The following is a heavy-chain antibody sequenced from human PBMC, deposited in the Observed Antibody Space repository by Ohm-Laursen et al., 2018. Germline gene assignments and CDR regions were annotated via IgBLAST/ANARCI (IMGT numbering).Heavy chain of an antibody. CDR3: PSGGSGSFSGHIDY. D-gene: IGHD3-10*01. CDR1: GGSISSYY. Sequence: GTLSLTCTVSGGSISSYYWSWIRQPPGKGLEWIGSIYHSGSTYYNPSLKSRVTISVDTSKNQFSLKLPSVTAADTAVYFCPSGGSGSFSGHIDYWGQGTLVTVSS. V-gene: IGHV4-59*08. J-gene: IGHJ4*02. CDR2: IYHSGST.